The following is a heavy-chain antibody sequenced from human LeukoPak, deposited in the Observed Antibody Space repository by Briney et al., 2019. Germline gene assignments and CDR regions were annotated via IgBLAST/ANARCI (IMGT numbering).Heavy chain of an antibody. J-gene: IGHJ4*02. CDR3: ARSYSYDSSGYYGAK. Sequence: GGSLRLSCAASGFTFSSYGMHWVRQAPGKGLEWVAVISYDGSTKYYADSMKGRFTISRDNSKDTLYLQMNSLRAEDTAVYYCARSYSYDSSGYYGAKWGQGTLVTVSS. V-gene: IGHV3-30*03. D-gene: IGHD3-22*01. CDR1: GFTFSSYG. CDR2: ISYDGSTK.